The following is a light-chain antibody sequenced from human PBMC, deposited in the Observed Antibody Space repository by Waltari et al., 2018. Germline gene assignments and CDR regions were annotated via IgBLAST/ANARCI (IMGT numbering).Light chain of an antibody. V-gene: IGLV7-43*01. CDR2: STS. CDR3: LLYYGGAVV. CDR1: TGAVTSGYY. J-gene: IGLJ2*01. Sequence: QTVVTQEPSLTVSPGGTVTLTCASSTGAVTSGYYPNWFQQKPGQAPRALIYSTSNNHPGTPARFSGSLLGGKAALTLSGVQPEDEAEYYCLLYYGGAVVFGGGTKLTVL.